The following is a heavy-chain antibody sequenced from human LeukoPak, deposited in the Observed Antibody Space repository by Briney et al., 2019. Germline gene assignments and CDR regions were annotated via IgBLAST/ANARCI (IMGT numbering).Heavy chain of an antibody. V-gene: IGHV1-46*01. Sequence: GASVKVSCKASGYTFTSYYMHWVRQAPGQGLEWMGIINPSGGSTSYAQKFQGRVTMTRNTSISTAYMELSSLRSEDTAVYYCARDGNYDFWSGYYYYYGMDVWGQGTTVTVSS. D-gene: IGHD3-3*01. J-gene: IGHJ6*02. CDR3: ARDGNYDFWSGYYYYYGMDV. CDR2: INPSGGST. CDR1: GYTFTSYY.